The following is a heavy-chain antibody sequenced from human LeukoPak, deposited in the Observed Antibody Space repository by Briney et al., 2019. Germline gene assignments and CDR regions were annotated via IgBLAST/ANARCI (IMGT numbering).Heavy chain of an antibody. Sequence: PGGSLRLSCAGSGFSFSSYSINWVRQAPGKGLEWVSYISTGSTTIYYADSVKGRFTISRDNAKNSLYLQMNSLRADDTAIYYCASLTVTTQFAYWGQGTLVTVSS. J-gene: IGHJ4*02. CDR3: ASLTVTTQFAY. D-gene: IGHD4-17*01. CDR1: GFSFSSYS. V-gene: IGHV3-48*04. CDR2: ISTGSTTI.